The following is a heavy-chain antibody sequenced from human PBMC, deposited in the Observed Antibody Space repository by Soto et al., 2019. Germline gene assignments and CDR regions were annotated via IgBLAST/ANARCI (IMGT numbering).Heavy chain of an antibody. V-gene: IGHV3-15*07. CDR1: GFTFSNAY. CDR2: IKSKSDGETT. CDR3: AHAPGRRWYYGLDV. D-gene: IGHD1-20*01. J-gene: IGHJ6*02. Sequence: VQLVESGGGLVKPGGSLRLSCAASGFTFSNAYMNWVRQAPGKGLEWVGRIKSKSDGETTDYAAPVKGRFIISRDDSKNTLYLQMNRLQTEDTAVYYCAHAPGRRWYYGLDVWGQGTTVTVSS.